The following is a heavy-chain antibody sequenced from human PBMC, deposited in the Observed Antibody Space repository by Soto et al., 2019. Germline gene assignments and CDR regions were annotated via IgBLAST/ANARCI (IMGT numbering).Heavy chain of an antibody. V-gene: IGHV4-61*01. D-gene: IGHD6-19*01. Sequence: QVQLQESGPGLVKPAETLSLTCSVSGASVSSGSFYWSWIRQPPGKGLEWIGFIYNNETFNYNPYLKSRVTLSVDTSKHQFSLKLSSVTAADTAVYYCARVPLRYSSSHNFDSWGQGALVTVSS. CDR1: GASVSSGSFY. J-gene: IGHJ4*02. CDR3: ARVPLRYSSSHNFDS. CDR2: IYNNETF.